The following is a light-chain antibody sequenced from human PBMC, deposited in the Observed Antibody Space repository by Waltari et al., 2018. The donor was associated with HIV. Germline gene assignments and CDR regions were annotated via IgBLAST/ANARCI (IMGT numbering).Light chain of an antibody. V-gene: IGLV3-25*03. CDR2: KDS. CDR3: QSGDSSAPYV. Sequence: SYELTQPPSVSVSPGQTARITCSGAVLPMQYVYWYQQKPGQAPVLVIYKDSERPSGIPERFSGSSSGTTVTLTISGVQAEDEADYYCQSGDSSAPYVFGTGTKVTVL. CDR1: VLPMQY. J-gene: IGLJ1*01.